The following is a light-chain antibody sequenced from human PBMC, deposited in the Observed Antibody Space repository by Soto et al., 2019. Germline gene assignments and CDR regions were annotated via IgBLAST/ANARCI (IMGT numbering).Light chain of an antibody. CDR2: EGS. CDR1: SSDVGSYNL. CDR3: CSYAGSSTFHV. V-gene: IGLV2-23*01. J-gene: IGLJ1*01. Sequence: QSALTQPASVSGSPGQSITISCTGTSSDVGSYNLVSWYQQHPGKAPKLIIFEGSGRPSGFSNRFSGSKSGNTASLTISGLHADEDAADYCCSYAGSSTFHVFGTGTKLTVL.